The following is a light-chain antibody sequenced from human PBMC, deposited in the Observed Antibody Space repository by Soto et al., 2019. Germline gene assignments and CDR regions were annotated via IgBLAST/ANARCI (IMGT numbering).Light chain of an antibody. CDR3: TSYTSSSTLYV. J-gene: IGLJ1*01. Sequence: QSALTQPASVSGSPGQSITISCTGTSSDIGGYNYVSWYQQHPGKAPKLMIYDVSNRPSVVSNRFSGSKSGNTASLTISGLQAEDEADYYCTSYTSSSTLYVFGPGTKVTVL. V-gene: IGLV2-14*01. CDR2: DVS. CDR1: SSDIGGYNY.